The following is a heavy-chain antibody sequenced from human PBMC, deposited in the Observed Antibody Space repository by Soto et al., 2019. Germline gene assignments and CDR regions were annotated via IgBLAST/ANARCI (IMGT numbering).Heavy chain of an antibody. CDR1: GFTFSSYG. CDR2: IWYDGSNK. V-gene: IGHV3-33*01. Sequence: LRLSCAASGFTFSSYGMHWVRQAPGKGLEWVAVIWYDGSNKYYADSVKGRFTISRDNSKNTLYLQMNSLRAEDTAVYYCARDRGVQLWSVGMDVWGQGTTVTVSS. CDR3: ARDRGVQLWSVGMDV. D-gene: IGHD5-18*01. J-gene: IGHJ6*02.